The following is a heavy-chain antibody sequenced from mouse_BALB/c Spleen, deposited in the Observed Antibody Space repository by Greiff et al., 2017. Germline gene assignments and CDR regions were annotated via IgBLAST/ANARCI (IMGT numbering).Heavy chain of an antibody. CDR2: ISNLAYSI. V-gene: IGHV5-15*02. CDR3: ARDLGVTTGYYFDY. Sequence: EVKLMESGGGLVQPGGSRKLSCAASGFTFSDYGMAWVRQAPGKGPEWVAFISNLAYSIYYADTVTGRFTISRENAKNTLYLEMSSVRSEDTAMYYCARDLGVTTGYYFDYWGQGTTLTVSS. J-gene: IGHJ2*01. CDR1: GFTFSDYG. D-gene: IGHD2-1*01.